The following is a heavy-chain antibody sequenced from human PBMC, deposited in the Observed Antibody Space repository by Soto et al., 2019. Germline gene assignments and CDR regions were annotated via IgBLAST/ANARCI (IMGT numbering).Heavy chain of an antibody. Sequence: EVQLLESGGGLVQPGGSLRLSCAASGFPFTSYGVSWVRQAPGKVLEWVSTINTNGNRHYADSVKGRFTISRDSSESMLYLDMNNLRAEDTALYYCARKLGVGHYPFRHWGQGTLVTVSS. V-gene: IGHV3-23*01. J-gene: IGHJ4*02. CDR3: ARKLGVGHYPFRH. CDR2: INTNGNR. D-gene: IGHD7-27*01. CDR1: GFPFTSYG.